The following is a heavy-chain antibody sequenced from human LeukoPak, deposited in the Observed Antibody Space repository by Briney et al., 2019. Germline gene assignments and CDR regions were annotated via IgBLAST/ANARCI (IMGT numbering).Heavy chain of an antibody. V-gene: IGHV3-66*02. CDR2: IYSGGST. Sequence: GGSLRLSCAASGFTVSSNYMSWVRQAPGKGLEWVSVIYSGGSTYYADSVKGRFTISRDNSKNTLYLQMNSLRAEDTAVYYCARWVRGGDLNWFDPWGQETLVTVSS. CDR1: GFTVSSNY. D-gene: IGHD2-21*02. J-gene: IGHJ5*02. CDR3: ARWVRGGDLNWFDP.